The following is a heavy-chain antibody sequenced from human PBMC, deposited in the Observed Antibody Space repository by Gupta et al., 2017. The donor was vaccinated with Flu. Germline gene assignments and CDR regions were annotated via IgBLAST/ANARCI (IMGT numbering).Heavy chain of an antibody. CDR1: GGSVRSGSYY. J-gene: IGHJ4*02. Sequence: QVQLQESGPGLVKPSETLSLTCTVSGGSVRSGSYYWSWIRQPPGKGLEWIGNIYYSGSTNYNPSLKSRVTISVDTSKNQFSLKLSSVNAADTAVYYCASLRFLEWSHPYYFDYWGQGTLVTVSS. V-gene: IGHV4-61*01. D-gene: IGHD3-3*01. CDR2: IYYSGST. CDR3: ASLRFLEWSHPYYFDY.